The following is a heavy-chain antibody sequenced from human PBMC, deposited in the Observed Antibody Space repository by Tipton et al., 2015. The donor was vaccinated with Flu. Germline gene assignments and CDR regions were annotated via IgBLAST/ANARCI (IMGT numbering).Heavy chain of an antibody. V-gene: IGHV3-53*01. CDR1: GFTVSSNY. CDR2: IYSGGST. J-gene: IGHJ4*02. D-gene: IGHD4-17*01. Sequence: SLRLSCAASGFTVSSNYMSWVRQAPGKGLEWVSVIYSGGSTYYADSVKGRFTISRDNSKNTLYLQMNSLRAEDTAVYYCARDWEGTTFYYWGQGPLVTVSS. CDR3: ARDWEGTTFYY.